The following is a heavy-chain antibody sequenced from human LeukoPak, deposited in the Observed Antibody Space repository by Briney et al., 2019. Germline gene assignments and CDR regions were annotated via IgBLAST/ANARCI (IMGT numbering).Heavy chain of an antibody. J-gene: IGHJ5*02. CDR1: GFTFSFSW. Sequence: GGSLRLSCAASGFTFSFSWMYWLRQSPGKGLVWVSRMNSDVTTISYADSVRGRFTISRDNAQNTLHLQMDSLRVEDTAVYYCARGAPIDHWGQGVLVTVSS. CDR2: MNSDVTTI. V-gene: IGHV3-74*01. CDR3: ARGAPIDH.